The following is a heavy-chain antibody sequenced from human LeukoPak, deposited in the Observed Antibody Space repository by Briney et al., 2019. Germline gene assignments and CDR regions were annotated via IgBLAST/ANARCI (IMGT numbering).Heavy chain of an antibody. CDR1: GFTFGIYA. J-gene: IGHJ4*02. V-gene: IGHV3-23*01. Sequence: QPGGSLRLSCAASGFTFGIYAMSWVRQAPGKGLEWVSGISGSASTYYADSVKGRFTISRDNAKNSLYLQMNSLRAEDTAVYYCARDLMGIAYRGAFYYWGQGTLVTVSS. CDR3: ARDLMGIAYRGAFYY. D-gene: IGHD6-13*01. CDR2: ISGSAST.